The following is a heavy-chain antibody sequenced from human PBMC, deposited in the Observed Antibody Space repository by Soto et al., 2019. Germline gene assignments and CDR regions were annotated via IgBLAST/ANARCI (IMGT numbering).Heavy chain of an antibody. CDR1: GYTFTSYA. Sequence: SCKASGYTFTSYAMHWVRQAPGQRLEWMGWINTGNGNTKYSQKFQGRVTITRDTSASTAYMELSSLRSEDTAVYYCARGREVRYFDWLRNYYYYGMDVWGQGTTVTVSS. CDR2: INTGNGNT. D-gene: IGHD3-9*01. J-gene: IGHJ6*02. V-gene: IGHV1-3*04. CDR3: ARGREVRYFDWLRNYYYYGMDV.